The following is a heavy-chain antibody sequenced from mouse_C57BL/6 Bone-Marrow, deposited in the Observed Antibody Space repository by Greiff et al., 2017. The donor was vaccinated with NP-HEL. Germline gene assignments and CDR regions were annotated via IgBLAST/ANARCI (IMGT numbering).Heavy chain of an antibody. V-gene: IGHV1-18*01. CDR1: GYTFTDYN. Sequence: DVQLQESGPELVKPGASVKIPCKASGYTFTDYNMDWVKQSHGKSLEWIGDINPNNGGTIYNQKFKGKATLTVDKSSSTAYMELRSLTSEDTAVYYCARRYSNYWGSYYAMDYWGQGTSVTVSS. J-gene: IGHJ4*01. CDR3: ARRYSNYWGSYYAMDY. D-gene: IGHD2-5*01. CDR2: INPNNGGT.